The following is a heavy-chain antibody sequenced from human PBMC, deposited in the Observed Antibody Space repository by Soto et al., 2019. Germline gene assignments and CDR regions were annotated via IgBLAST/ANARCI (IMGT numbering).Heavy chain of an antibody. Sequence: GGSLRLSCEASEFMFSRFGMHWIRQAPGKGLQWVAFISPDGSKESYVDSVKGRSTISRDNSRNTLYLQMNSLNTDDTAVYYCARGVGAEAGKAWFDRWGQGTLVTVSS. CDR3: ARGVGAEAGKAWFDR. CDR1: EFMFSRFG. CDR2: ISPDGSKE. J-gene: IGHJ5*02. V-gene: IGHV3-30*03. D-gene: IGHD6-13*01.